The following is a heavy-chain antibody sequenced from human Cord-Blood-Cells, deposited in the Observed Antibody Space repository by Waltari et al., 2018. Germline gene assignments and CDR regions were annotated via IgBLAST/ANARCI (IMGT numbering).Heavy chain of an antibody. J-gene: IGHJ4*02. CDR1: GCAFSASA. CDR2: IRSKANSYAT. CDR3: TSRVGATYY. V-gene: IGHV3-73*02. D-gene: IGHD1-26*01. Sequence: EVQLVESGVGLVQPGGSLKLSCAASGCAFSASARLWSRQASGKGLEWVGRIRSKANSYATAYAASVKGRFTISRDDSKNTAYLQMNSLKTEDTAVYYCTSRVGATYYWGQGTLVTVSS.